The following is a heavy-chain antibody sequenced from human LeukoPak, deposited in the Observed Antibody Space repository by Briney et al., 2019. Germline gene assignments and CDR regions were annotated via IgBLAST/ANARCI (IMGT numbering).Heavy chain of an antibody. D-gene: IGHD6-13*01. CDR3: ARGRVSSSTWYSTYYYYFYMDV. V-gene: IGHV4-4*07. CDR2: IYTSGST. Sequence: PSETLSLTCTVSGGSISSYYWSWIRQPAGKGLEWIGRIYTSGSTNYNPSLNSRVTISRDTSKNHFSLKLSSATAADTAVYFCARGRVSSSTWYSTYYYYFYMDVWGKGTTVTVSS. J-gene: IGHJ6*03. CDR1: GGSISSYY.